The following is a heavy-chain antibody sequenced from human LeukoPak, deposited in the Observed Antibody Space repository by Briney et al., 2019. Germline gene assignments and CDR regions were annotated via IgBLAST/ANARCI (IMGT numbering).Heavy chain of an antibody. J-gene: IGHJ4*02. Sequence: GGSLRLSCAASGFTVSSSYMSWVRQAPGKGLEWVSAISGSGGSTYYADSVKGRFTISRDNSKNTLYLQMNSLRAEDTAVYYCAKLQKGLSDYWGQGTLVTVST. D-gene: IGHD2/OR15-2a*01. CDR1: GFTVSSSY. V-gene: IGHV3-23*01. CDR3: AKLQKGLSDY. CDR2: ISGSGGST.